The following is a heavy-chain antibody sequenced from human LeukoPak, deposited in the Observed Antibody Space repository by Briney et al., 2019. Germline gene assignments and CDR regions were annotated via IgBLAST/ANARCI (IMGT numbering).Heavy chain of an antibody. CDR3: ASPSFLQPSSGDY. J-gene: IGHJ4*02. D-gene: IGHD1-26*01. V-gene: IGHV5-51*01. Sequence: GESLKISCKGSGYSFTSHWIGWARQMPGKGLEWMGIIYPGDSDTRYSPSFQGQVTISADKSISTAYLQWSSLKASDTAMYYCASPSFLQPSSGDYWGQGTLVTVSS. CDR1: GYSFTSHW. CDR2: IYPGDSDT.